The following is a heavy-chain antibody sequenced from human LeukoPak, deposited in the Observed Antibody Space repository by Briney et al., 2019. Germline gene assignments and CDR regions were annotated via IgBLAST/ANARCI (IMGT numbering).Heavy chain of an antibody. CDR3: ARADDRSGYFDY. D-gene: IGHD3-22*01. V-gene: IGHV4-59*01. CDR2: IYYSGST. J-gene: IGHJ4*02. CDR1: GGSISSYY. Sequence: PSGTLSLTCTVSGGSISSYYWSWIRQPPGKGLEWIGYIYYSGSTNYNPSLKSRVTISVDTSKNQFSLKLSSVTAADTAVYYCARADDRSGYFDYWGQGTLVTVSS.